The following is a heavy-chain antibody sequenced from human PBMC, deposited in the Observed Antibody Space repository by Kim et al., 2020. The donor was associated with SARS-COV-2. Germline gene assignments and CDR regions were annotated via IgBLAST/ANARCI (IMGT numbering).Heavy chain of an antibody. CDR1: GFTFSSYS. D-gene: IGHD6-19*01. V-gene: IGHV3-21*04. CDR2: ISSSSYI. CDR3: ARDSVAGEPTFDY. J-gene: IGHJ4*02. Sequence: GGSLRLSCAASGFTFSSYSMNWVRQAPGKGLEWVSSISSSSYIYYADSVKGRFTISRDNAKNSLYLQMNSLRAEDTAVYYCARDSVAGEPTFDYWGQGTLVTVSS.